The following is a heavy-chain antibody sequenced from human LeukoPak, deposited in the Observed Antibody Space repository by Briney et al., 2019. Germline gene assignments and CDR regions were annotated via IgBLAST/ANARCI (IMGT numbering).Heavy chain of an antibody. Sequence: PGVSLRLSCAASGFTFSSYAMTWVRQAPGKGLEWVSGVSGSGGSTYYADSVKGRFTISRDNANNSLYLQMNSLRAEDTAVYYCARERNYGSTNDYWGQGALVTVSS. J-gene: IGHJ4*02. V-gene: IGHV3-23*01. CDR1: GFTFSSYA. CDR3: ARERNYGSTNDY. D-gene: IGHD1-26*01. CDR2: VSGSGGST.